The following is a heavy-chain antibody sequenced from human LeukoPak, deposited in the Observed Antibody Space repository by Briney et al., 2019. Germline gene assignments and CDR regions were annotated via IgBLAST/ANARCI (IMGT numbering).Heavy chain of an antibody. V-gene: IGHV4-34*01. J-gene: IGHJ6*02. D-gene: IGHD3-3*01. CDR1: GGSFSGYY. CDR2: INHRGST. CDR3: ARSVGLGITIFGVVRPCYGMDV. Sequence: SETLSLTCAVYGGSFSGYYWSWIRQPPGKGLEWIGEINHRGSTNYNPSLKSRVTISVDTSKNQFSLKLSSVTAADTAVYYCARSVGLGITIFGVVRPCYGMDVWGQGTTVTVSS.